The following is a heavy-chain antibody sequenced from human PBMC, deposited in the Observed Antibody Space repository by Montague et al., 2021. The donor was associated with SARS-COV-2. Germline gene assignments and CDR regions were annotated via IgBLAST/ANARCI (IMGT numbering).Heavy chain of an antibody. CDR1: GFSLSTSGVG. CDR3: AHRRGLLLSDAFDI. CDR2: IYWDDDK. V-gene: IGHV2-5*02. J-gene: IGHJ3*02. Sequence: PALAKPTQTLTLTCTFSGFSLSTSGVGVGWIRQPPGKALEWLALIYWDDDKRYSPSLKSRFTITKDTSKNQVVLTMTNMDPVDTATYYCAHRRGLLLSDAFDIWGQGTMVAVSS. D-gene: IGHD1-26*01.